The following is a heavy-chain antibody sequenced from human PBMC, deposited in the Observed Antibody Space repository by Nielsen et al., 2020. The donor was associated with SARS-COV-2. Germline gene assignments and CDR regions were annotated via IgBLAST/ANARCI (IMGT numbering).Heavy chain of an antibody. CDR3: ARGWSSFDY. J-gene: IGHJ4*02. CDR2: ISSSSSTM. CDR1: GFTFSTYS. Sequence: GGSLRLSCVVSGFTFSTYSMNWVRQAPGKGLEWISHISSSSSTMYYADSVKGRFTISRDNAKKSLYLQMNSLRDEDTAVYYCARGWSSFDYWGQGTQVTVSS. D-gene: IGHD6-13*01. V-gene: IGHV3-48*02.